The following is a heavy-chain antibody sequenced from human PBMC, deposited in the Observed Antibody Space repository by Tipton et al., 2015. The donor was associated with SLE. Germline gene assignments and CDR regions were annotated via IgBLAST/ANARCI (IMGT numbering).Heavy chain of an antibody. J-gene: IGHJ4*02. D-gene: IGHD2-15*01. CDR2: IYYSGST. CDR3: ARTATQLGRVGYFDY. Sequence: TLSLTCAVSGGSISSGDYSWSLIRQPPGKGLEWIGSIYYSGSTYYNPSLKSRVTISVDTSKNQFSLQLNSVTPEDTAVYYCARTATQLGRVGYFDYWGQGTLVTVSS. V-gene: IGHV4-30-2*03. CDR1: GGSISSGDYS.